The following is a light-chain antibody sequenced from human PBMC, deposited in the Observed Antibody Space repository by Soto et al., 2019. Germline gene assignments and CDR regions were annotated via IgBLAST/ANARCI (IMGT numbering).Light chain of an antibody. Sequence: EIVLTQSPGTLSLSPGERATLSCRASQSVSSSYLAWYQQKPGQAPRLLIYGASSRATGLPARFSGSASGSDFTLTISSLQSEDVAIYYCQQYNNWPRTFGQGTKVEIK. J-gene: IGKJ1*01. CDR3: QQYNNWPRT. CDR1: QSVSSSY. CDR2: GAS. V-gene: IGKV3-15*01.